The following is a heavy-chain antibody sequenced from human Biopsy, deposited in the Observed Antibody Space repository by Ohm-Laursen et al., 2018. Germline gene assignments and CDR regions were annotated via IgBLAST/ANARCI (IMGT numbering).Heavy chain of an antibody. D-gene: IGHD5-24*01. CDR3: ASAGYNPDWNFDL. V-gene: IGHV4-59*12. Sequence: SETLSLTCTVSGGLIDSYYWSWIRQPPGKALEWIGYIYFTGRTSYNPSLKSRVTMSVNTSKNQFSLRLSSVTAADTAVYYCASAGYNPDWNFDLWGRGTRVAVSS. CDR2: IYFTGRT. J-gene: IGHJ2*01. CDR1: GGLIDSYY.